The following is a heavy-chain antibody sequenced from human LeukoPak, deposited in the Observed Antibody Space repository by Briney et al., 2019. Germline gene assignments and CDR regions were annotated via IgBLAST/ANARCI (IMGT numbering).Heavy chain of an antibody. D-gene: IGHD6-19*01. CDR3: ARVSSGRLGF. J-gene: IGHJ4*02. Sequence: PGGSLRLSCAASGFTFSSYEMNWVRQAPGKGLEWVSYISVSGSTVYYADSVKGRFTISRDNANNSLYLQMNSLRAEDTAVYYCARVSSGRLGFWGQGTLVTVSS. CDR2: ISVSGSTV. CDR1: GFTFSSYE. V-gene: IGHV3-48*03.